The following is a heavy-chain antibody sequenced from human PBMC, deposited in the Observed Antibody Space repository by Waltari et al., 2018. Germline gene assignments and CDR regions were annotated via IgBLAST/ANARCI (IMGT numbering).Heavy chain of an antibody. CDR1: GDSMSGYDL. CDR3: ARDRGRGLYLDS. Sequence: QMQLQQSGPGLVKPSESLSLTCAVSGDSMSGYDLWNWVRQSPGKGLEWIGQIHRSGRTNYNPSLASRVTVSIDTSNKQFALKMTSPTAADTAIYYCARDRGRGLYLDSWGQGTLVSVSP. D-gene: IGHD1-26*01. J-gene: IGHJ4*02. V-gene: IGHV4-4*02. CDR2: IHRSGRT.